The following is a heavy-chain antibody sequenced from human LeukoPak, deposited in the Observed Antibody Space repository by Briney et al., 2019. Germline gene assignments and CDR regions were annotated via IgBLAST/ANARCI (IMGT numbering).Heavy chain of an antibody. CDR1: GFTFSSYS. CDR3: ARHPEGITIFGVANPVNWFDP. J-gene: IGHJ5*02. Sequence: GGSLRLSCAASGFTFSSYSMSWVRQDPGMGLEWVSYITSSSTIYYADSVKGRFSNSRDNAKNSLYLQMNSLRAEDTAMYYCARHPEGITIFGVANPVNWFDPWGQGTLVTVPS. V-gene: IGHV3-48*04. CDR2: ITSSSTI. D-gene: IGHD3-3*01.